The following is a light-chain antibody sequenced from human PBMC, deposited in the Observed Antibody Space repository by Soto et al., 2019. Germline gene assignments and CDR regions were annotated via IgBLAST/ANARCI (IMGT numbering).Light chain of an antibody. V-gene: IGLV1-40*01. CDR2: GNS. CDR3: QSYDSRLSGYVV. Sequence: QSVLTQPPSVSGAPGQRVTISCTGNSSNIGAGYDVHWYQQLPGTAPKLLIYGNSNRPSGVPDRFSGSKSGTSASLAITGLQAEDEADYYCQSYDSRLSGYVVFGGGTQLTVL. J-gene: IGLJ2*01. CDR1: SSNIGAGYD.